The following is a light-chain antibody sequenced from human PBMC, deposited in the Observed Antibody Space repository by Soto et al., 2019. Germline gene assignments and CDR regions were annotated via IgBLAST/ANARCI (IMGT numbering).Light chain of an antibody. J-gene: IGKJ1*01. CDR3: QQYNNWRWT. CDR2: GAS. CDR1: QSVSSN. Sequence: IVMTQSPATLSVSPGERARLSCRASQSVSSNLAWYQQKPGQAPRLLIYGASTRATGIPARFSGSGSGTEFTLTISSLQSEDFAVYYCQQYNNWRWTFGQGTKVDI. V-gene: IGKV3-15*01.